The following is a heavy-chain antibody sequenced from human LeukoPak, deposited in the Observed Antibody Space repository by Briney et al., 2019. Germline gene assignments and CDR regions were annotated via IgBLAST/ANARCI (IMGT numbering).Heavy chain of an antibody. Sequence: ASVKVSCKASGYTFTSYYMHWVRQAPGQGLEWMGIINPSGGSTSYAQKFQGRVTMTRDTSTSTVYMELSSLRSEDTAVYYCARESGVVPAAMRAEDYNWFDPWGQGTLVTVSS. V-gene: IGHV1-46*01. CDR3: ARESGVVPAAMRAEDYNWFDP. CDR1: GYTFTSYY. CDR2: INPSGGST. D-gene: IGHD2-2*01. J-gene: IGHJ5*02.